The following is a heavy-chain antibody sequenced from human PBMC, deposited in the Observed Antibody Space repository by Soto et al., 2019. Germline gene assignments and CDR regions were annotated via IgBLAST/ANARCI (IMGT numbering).Heavy chain of an antibody. CDR2: ISGGGDST. D-gene: IGHD1-26*01. J-gene: IGHJ4*02. V-gene: IGHV3-23*01. CDR3: VKGAGSYYVNGLFDY. CDR1: GFTFSSYA. Sequence: EVQLLESGGGPAQRGGSLRLSCEGSGFTFSSYALSWVRQAPGKGLEWVSSISGGGDSTSYGDSVKGRFTISRDNSRNTLYLQMNTLRVDDTSIYFCVKGAGSYYVNGLFDYWGQGTLVTVSS.